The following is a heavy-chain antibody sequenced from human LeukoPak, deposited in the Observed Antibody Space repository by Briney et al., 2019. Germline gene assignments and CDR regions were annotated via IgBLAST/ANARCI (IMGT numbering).Heavy chain of an antibody. CDR3: ARIATVTTPDY. J-gene: IGHJ4*02. V-gene: IGHV3-74*01. CDR1: GFTFSTYW. CDR2: INPDGSTT. Sequence: GGSLRLSCAASGFTFSTYWMHWVRQPLGKGLVWVSRINPDGSTTNYADSVKGRFTISRDNAKNTLYLQMNSLTVEDTAVYYCARIATVTTPDYWGQGTLVTVSS. D-gene: IGHD4-17*01.